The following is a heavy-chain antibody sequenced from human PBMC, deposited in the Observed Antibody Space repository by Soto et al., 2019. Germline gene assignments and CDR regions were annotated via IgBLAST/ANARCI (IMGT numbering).Heavy chain of an antibody. CDR3: AKSRVYAIQQFDF. V-gene: IGHV3-23*01. D-gene: IGHD2-8*01. Sequence: EVQLLESGGGLVQPGGSLRLSCTVSGFTFSSYAMSWVRQAPGKGLEWVSAISGSGGSTYYADSVKGRFSISRDDSKNTLYLQMNSLRAEDTAVYYCAKSRVYAIQQFDFWGQGTLVTVSS. J-gene: IGHJ4*02. CDR1: GFTFSSYA. CDR2: ISGSGGST.